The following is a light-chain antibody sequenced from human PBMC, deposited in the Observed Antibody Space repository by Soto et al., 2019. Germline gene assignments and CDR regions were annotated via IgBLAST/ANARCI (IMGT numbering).Light chain of an antibody. Sequence: QSALTQPASVSGSPGQSITISCTGTSSDVGSDNLVSWYQQHPGKAPKLMIYEGSKRPSGVSNRFSGSKSGNTASLTISGLQAEDEADYYCCSYAGSSTAIFGGGTKVTFL. CDR1: SSDVGSDNL. V-gene: IGLV2-23*01. J-gene: IGLJ2*01. CDR2: EGS. CDR3: CSYAGSSTAI.